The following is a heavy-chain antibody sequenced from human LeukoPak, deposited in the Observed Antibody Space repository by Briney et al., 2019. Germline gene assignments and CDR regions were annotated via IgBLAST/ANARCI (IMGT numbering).Heavy chain of an antibody. CDR3: ARKDPGYGGYSDFDY. D-gene: IGHD5-12*01. J-gene: IGHJ4*02. CDR1: GGSISSSSYY. V-gene: IGHV4-39*01. CDR2: IYYSGST. Sequence: SETLSLTCTVSGGSISSSSYYWGWIRQPPGKGLEWIGSIYYSGSTYYNPSLKSRVTISVDTSKNQFSLKLSSVTAADTAVYYCARKDPGYGGYSDFDYWGQGTLVTVSS.